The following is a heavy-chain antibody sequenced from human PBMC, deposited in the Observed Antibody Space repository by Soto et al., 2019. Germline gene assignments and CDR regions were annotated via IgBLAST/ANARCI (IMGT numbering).Heavy chain of an antibody. J-gene: IGHJ4*02. D-gene: IGHD2-15*01. Sequence: DVKVAESGGGPVKPGGSLRLSCAASGFTFSGYSMHWVRQAPGKGLEWVASISGGGTYMYYTDSVKGRLTISRDNAENSVYLQMSSLTADDTAVYFCARSGVHCSSGSAPSDVWGQGPLVTVSS. V-gene: IGHV3-21*01. CDR1: GFTFSGYS. CDR3: ARSGVHCSSGSAPSDV. CDR2: ISGGGTYM.